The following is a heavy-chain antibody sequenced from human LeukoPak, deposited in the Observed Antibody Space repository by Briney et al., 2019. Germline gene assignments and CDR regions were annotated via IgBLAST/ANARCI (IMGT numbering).Heavy chain of an antibody. Sequence: PGGSLRLSCAASGFTFSSYWMSWVRQAPGKGLEWVANIKQDGSEKYYVDSVKGRFTISRDNANNSLYLQMNSLRAEDTAVYYCARERIRYFDWLPNHFDYWGQGTLVTVSS. CDR2: IKQDGSEK. V-gene: IGHV3-7*01. J-gene: IGHJ4*02. CDR3: ARERIRYFDWLPNHFDY. D-gene: IGHD3-9*01. CDR1: GFTFSSYW.